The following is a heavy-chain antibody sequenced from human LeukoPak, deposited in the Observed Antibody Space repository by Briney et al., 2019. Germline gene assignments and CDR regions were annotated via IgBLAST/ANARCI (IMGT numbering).Heavy chain of an antibody. CDR2: IRSDGSDK. V-gene: IGHV3-30*02. Sequence: PGGSLRLSCAASGFTFSNYDMHWARQAPGKGLEWVTFIRSDGSDKYYADSVKGRFTISRENSRNTLYLQMNSLRPEDTAVYYCARDCSRGGDCYQTVDYWGQGTLVTVSS. CDR1: GFTFSNYD. CDR3: ARDCSRGGDCYQTVDY. J-gene: IGHJ4*02. D-gene: IGHD2-21*02.